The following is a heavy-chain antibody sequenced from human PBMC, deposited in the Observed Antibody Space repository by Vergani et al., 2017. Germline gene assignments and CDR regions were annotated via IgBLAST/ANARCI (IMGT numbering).Heavy chain of an antibody. CDR2: IHPADSDT. D-gene: IGHD3-22*01. CDR1: GYSFTNYW. V-gene: IGHV5-51*01. Sequence: EVQLVQSGAEVKKPGASLKISCQISGYSFTNYWIGWVRQMPGKGLEWMGIIHPADSDTRYSPSFQGQVTISVDKSISTAYLQRSSLSASDSAMYYCARLXVRDSSGSKYFDYWGQGTLVTVSS. CDR3: ARLXVRDSSGSKYFDY. J-gene: IGHJ4*02.